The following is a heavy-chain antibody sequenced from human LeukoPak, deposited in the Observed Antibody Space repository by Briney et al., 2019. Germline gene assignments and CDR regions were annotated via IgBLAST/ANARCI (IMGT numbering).Heavy chain of an antibody. Sequence: SEILSLTCTVSGGSISSRSYYWGWIRQPPGKGLEWIGRIHYSGSTYYNPSLKSRLTISVDTSKNQFSLKLSSVTAADTAVYYCARLYCSGGNCYGAFDIWGQGTMVTVSS. CDR2: IHYSGST. D-gene: IGHD2-15*01. CDR3: ARLYCSGGNCYGAFDI. CDR1: GGSISSRSYY. V-gene: IGHV4-39*01. J-gene: IGHJ3*02.